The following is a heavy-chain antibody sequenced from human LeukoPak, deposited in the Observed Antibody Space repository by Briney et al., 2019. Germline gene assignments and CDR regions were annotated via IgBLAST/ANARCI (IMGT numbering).Heavy chain of an antibody. D-gene: IGHD6-6*01. V-gene: IGHV1-18*01. J-gene: IGHJ4*02. CDR1: GYTFTNYG. CDR2: ISAHNGDT. CDR3: ARGSIAGPRGNFDY. Sequence: ASVKVSCKASGYTFTNYGITWVRQAPGQGLEWMGWISAHNGDTNYVQRLQGRVTMTTDTSTSTAYMELRSLRSDDTAVYYCARGSIAGPRGNFDYWGQGTLVTVSS.